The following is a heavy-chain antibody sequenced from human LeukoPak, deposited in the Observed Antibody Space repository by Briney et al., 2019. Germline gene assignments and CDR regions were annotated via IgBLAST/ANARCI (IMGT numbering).Heavy chain of an antibody. CDR3: ARAWVVVDWFDP. V-gene: IGHV1-46*01. Sequence: ASVKVSCKASGYTFTNYYIHWVRQAPGQGLEWLGMINPSGGSTSYAQKFQGRVTMTRDTSTNTVYMELSSLRSEDTAVYYCARAWVVVDWFDPWGQGTLVTVSS. CDR2: INPSGGST. J-gene: IGHJ5*02. D-gene: IGHD2-15*01. CDR1: GYTFTNYY.